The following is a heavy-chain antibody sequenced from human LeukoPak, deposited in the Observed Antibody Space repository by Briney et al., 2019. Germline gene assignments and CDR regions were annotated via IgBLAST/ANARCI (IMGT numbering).Heavy chain of an antibody. V-gene: IGHV3-30-3*01. CDR1: GFTFSSYA. CDR2: ISYDGSNK. D-gene: IGHD6-6*01. CDR3: AKAPRYSSSGGVDY. Sequence: GGSLRLSCAASGFTFSSYAMHWVRQAPGKGLEWVAVISYDGSNKYYADSVKGRFTISRDNSKNTLYLQMNSLRAEDTAVYYCAKAPRYSSSGGVDYWGQGTLVTVSS. J-gene: IGHJ4*02.